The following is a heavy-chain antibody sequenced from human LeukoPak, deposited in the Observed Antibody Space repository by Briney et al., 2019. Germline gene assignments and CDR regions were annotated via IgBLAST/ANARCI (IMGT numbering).Heavy chain of an antibody. CDR2: IFRSGNT. CDR1: GGSISSFY. Sequence: SETLSLTCTVSGGSISSFYWSWLRQPPGKGLEWIGYIFRSGNTNYNPSLKSRVTISVDSSKDQFSLKLGSVTAADTAVYYCARGQGTVTTHWGQGTLVTVSS. V-gene: IGHV4-59*12. J-gene: IGHJ4*02. D-gene: IGHD4-11*01. CDR3: ARGQGTVTTH.